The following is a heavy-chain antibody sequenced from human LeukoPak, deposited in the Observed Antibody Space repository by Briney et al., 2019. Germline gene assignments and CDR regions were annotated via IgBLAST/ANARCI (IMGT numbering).Heavy chain of an antibody. CDR2: IYPGDSNT. J-gene: IGHJ3*02. V-gene: IGHV5-51*01. CDR3: ARSYYSGTYYAYAFDI. D-gene: IGHD1-26*01. Sequence: GESLKISCKGSGYSFTNSWIGWLRQVPGKGLEWMGFIYPGDSNTRYSPSFQGQVTISADRSISSAYLQWSSLKASDTAMYYCARSYYSGTYYAYAFDIWGQGTMVTVSS. CDR1: GYSFTNSW.